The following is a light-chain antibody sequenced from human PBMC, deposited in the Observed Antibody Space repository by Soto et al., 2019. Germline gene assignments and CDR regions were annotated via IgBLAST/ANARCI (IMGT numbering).Light chain of an antibody. CDR3: NSYTSKSTGV. CDR2: EVS. CDR1: SSDVGGYNY. V-gene: IGLV2-14*01. J-gene: IGLJ1*01. Sequence: QSALTQPASVSGSPGQSITISCTGTSSDVGGYNYVSWYQQHPGKAPKLIIYEVSNRPSGVSNRFSGSKSGNTASLTISGXXAEDEADYYCNSYTSKSTGVFGTGTKLTVL.